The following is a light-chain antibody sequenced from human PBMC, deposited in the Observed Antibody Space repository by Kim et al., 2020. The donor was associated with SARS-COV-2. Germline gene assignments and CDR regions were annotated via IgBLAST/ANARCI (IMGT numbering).Light chain of an antibody. CDR1: TTDH. CDR3: NSYTRTHTLL. J-gene: IGLJ2*01. V-gene: IGLV2-14*02. CDR2: DVY. Sequence: QSALTQPASVSGSPGQSITISCTGTTTDHVSWYQQYPGKAPKLMIYDVYKWPSGVSHRFSGSKSDNTASLTISGLQADDEAAYYCNSYTRTHTLLFGGGTKVTVL.